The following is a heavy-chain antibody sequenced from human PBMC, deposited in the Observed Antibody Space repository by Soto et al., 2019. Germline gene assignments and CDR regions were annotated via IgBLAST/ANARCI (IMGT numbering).Heavy chain of an antibody. CDR1: GFSLSTSGVG. J-gene: IGHJ4*02. V-gene: IGHV2-5*02. CDR3: ARVTSDY. CDR2: IYWDDDK. Sequence: QITLKESGPPLVKPTQTLTLTYSFSGFSLSTSGVGVAWIRQPPGKALEWLALIYWDDDKRYSPSLKSRLTISKDTSKNQVVLTMTNMDPVDTATYYCARVTSDYWGQGTLVTVSS. D-gene: IGHD3-10*01.